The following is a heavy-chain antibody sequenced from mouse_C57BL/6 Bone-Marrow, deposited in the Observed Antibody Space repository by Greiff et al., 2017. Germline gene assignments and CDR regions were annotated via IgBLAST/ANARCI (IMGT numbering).Heavy chain of an antibody. Sequence: QVQLQQSGPGLVQPSQSLSITCTVSGFSLTSYGVHWVRQSPGKGLEWLGVIWRGGSTDYNAAFMSRLGITKDNSKSQVFFKMNSLQADDTAIYYCAKNSLYGFYAMDYWGQGTSVTVSS. D-gene: IGHD2-2*01. CDR1: GFSLTSYG. J-gene: IGHJ4*01. V-gene: IGHV2-5*01. CDR3: AKNSLYGFYAMDY. CDR2: IWRGGST.